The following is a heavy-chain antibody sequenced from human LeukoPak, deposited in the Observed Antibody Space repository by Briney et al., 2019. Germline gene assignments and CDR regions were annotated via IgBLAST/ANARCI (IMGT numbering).Heavy chain of an antibody. CDR1: GFTFDTYF. CDR2: ISAYGGDT. CDR3: ARRGNFLDY. J-gene: IGHJ4*02. D-gene: IGHD1-7*01. Sequence: PGGSLRLSCSASGFTFDTYFMHWVRQAPGKGLESVSAISAYGGDTYYADSVKSRFTISRDNSQYTLYLQMSSLRAEDTAVYYCARRGNFLDYWGQGTLVTVSS. V-gene: IGHV3-64D*06.